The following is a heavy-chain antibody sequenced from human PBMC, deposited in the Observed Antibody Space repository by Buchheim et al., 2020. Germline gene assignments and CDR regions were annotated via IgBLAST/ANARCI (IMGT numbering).Heavy chain of an antibody. J-gene: IGHJ3*01. D-gene: IGHD4/OR15-4a*01. CDR3: ARAARAASASAFDV. Sequence: QVQLVQSGAEVKRPGASVKVSCKISGYTFTSHDINWVRQAPGQGLEWMGWMDPHSGNTGYAQKFQGRVTMTRDTSISTAYMALSSLRSEDMAVFYCARAARAASASAFDVWGQGT. CDR2: MDPHSGNT. CDR1: GYTFTSHD. V-gene: IGHV1-8*01.